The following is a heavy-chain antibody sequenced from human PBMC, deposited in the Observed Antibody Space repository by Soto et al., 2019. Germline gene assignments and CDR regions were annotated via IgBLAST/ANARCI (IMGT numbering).Heavy chain of an antibody. Sequence: QVQLVESGGGVVQPGRSLRLSCAASGFTFSSYGMHWARQAPGKGLEWVAVIWYDGSNKYYADSVKGRFTISRENSKNTMSLQMNSLRAEDTTVYYCARGGSSSSGAGYRGFDYWGQGTLVTVSS. CDR1: GFTFSSYG. D-gene: IGHD6-6*01. J-gene: IGHJ4*02. CDR3: ARGGSSSSGAGYRGFDY. CDR2: IWYDGSNK. V-gene: IGHV3-33*01.